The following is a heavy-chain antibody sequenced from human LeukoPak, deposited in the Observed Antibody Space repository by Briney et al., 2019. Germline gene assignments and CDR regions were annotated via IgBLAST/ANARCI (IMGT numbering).Heavy chain of an antibody. Sequence: GGSVRLSCAASGFTFSSYEMNWVRQAPGKGLEWVSYISSSGSTIYYADSVKGRFTISRDNAKNSLYLQMNSLRAEDTAVYYCPSFRRDGYNYWGQGTLVTVSS. J-gene: IGHJ1*01. D-gene: IGHD5-24*01. V-gene: IGHV3-48*03. CDR1: GFTFSSYE. CDR3: PSFRRDGYNY. CDR2: ISSSGSTI.